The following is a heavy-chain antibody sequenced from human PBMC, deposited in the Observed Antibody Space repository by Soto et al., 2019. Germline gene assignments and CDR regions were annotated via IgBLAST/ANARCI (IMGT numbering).Heavy chain of an antibody. V-gene: IGHV3-33*01. Sequence: QVQLVESGGGVVRPGRSLRLSCAASGFTFSNYGMHWVRQAPGKGLEWVAAIGYDGSNKYYADSVKGRFTISRDISKTTLYLQMNSLRAEDTAVYYCARERIAAAGTAFFDYWGQGTLVTVSS. CDR2: IGYDGSNK. D-gene: IGHD6-13*01. CDR3: ARERIAAAGTAFFDY. CDR1: GFTFSNYG. J-gene: IGHJ4*02.